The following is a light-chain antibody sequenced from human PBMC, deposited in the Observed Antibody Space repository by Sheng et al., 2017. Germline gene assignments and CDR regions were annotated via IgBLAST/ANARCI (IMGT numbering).Light chain of an antibody. CDR2: GAS. V-gene: IGKV3-15*01. CDR1: QSVDKN. Sequence: EKVLTQSPATVSVSPGERVTLSCRASQSVDKNLAWYQQKPGQTPRLLIYGASTRATGISPRFSGSGSGTEFTLTISSLQSEDFAVYYCQQYNNWPPWTFGQGTQVEIK. J-gene: IGKJ1*01. CDR3: QQYNNWPPWT.